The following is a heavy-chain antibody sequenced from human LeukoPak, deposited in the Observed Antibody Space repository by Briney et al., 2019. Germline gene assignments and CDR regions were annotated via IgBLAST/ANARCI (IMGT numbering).Heavy chain of an antibody. CDR3: ARGLGYSGRQIDY. CDR1: GGSFSGYY. J-gene: IGHJ4*02. D-gene: IGHD5-12*01. V-gene: IGHV4-34*01. Sequence: SETLSLTCAVYGGSFSGYYWSWIRQPPGKGLEWIGEINHSGSTNYNPSLKSRVTISVDTSKNQFSLRLSSVTAADTAVYYCARGLGYSGRQIDYWGQGTLVTVSS. CDR2: INHSGST.